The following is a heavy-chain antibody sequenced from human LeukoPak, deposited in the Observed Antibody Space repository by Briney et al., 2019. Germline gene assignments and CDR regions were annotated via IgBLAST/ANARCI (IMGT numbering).Heavy chain of an antibody. J-gene: IGHJ4*02. CDR2: SHTSGNT. V-gene: IGHV4-61*02. Sequence: SQTLSLTCIVSGDSFSSGTYYWTWLPQPAGKGLEWIVRSHTSGNTNYSPSLKSRVTISRDTSKNQFSLRLTSVTAADTAVYYCVRDWNGDYFDYWGQGTLVTVSS. CDR3: VRDWNGDYFDY. CDR1: GDSFSSGTYY. D-gene: IGHD1-1*01.